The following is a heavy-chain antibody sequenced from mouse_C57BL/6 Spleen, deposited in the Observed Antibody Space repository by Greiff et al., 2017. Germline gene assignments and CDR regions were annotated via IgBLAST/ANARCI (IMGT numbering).Heavy chain of an antibody. CDR2: IDPEDGET. CDR3: ARRSNYVGYFDV. CDR1: GFNIKDYY. J-gene: IGHJ1*03. D-gene: IGHD2-5*01. V-gene: IGHV14-2*01. Sequence: VQLQQSGAELVKPGASVKLSCTASGFNIKDYYMHWVKQRTEQGLEWIGSIDPEDGETKYAPKFQCKATITADTSSNTAYLQLSSLTSEDTAVYYCARRSNYVGYFDVWGTGTTVTFAS.